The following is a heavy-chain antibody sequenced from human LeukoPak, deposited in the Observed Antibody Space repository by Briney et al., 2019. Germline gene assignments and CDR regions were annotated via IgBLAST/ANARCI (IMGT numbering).Heavy chain of an antibody. D-gene: IGHD1-7*01. CDR2: ISWNSGSI. V-gene: IGHV3-9*03. J-gene: IGHJ4*02. CDR1: GFTFDDYA. CDR3: AKALGAGTTSYFDY. Sequence: GRSLRLSCAASGFTFDDYATHWVRQAPGKGLEWVSGISWNSGSIGYADSVKGRFTISRDNAKNSLYLQMNSLRAEDMALYYCAKALGAGTTSYFDYWGQGTLDTVSS.